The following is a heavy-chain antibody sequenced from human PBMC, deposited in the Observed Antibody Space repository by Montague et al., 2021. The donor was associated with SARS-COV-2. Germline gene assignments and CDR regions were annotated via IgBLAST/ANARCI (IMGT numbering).Heavy chain of an antibody. V-gene: IGHV4-34*01. CDR1: GGSFSDYY. CDR3: ARGTPAVTVFLVLIPTGGYYLNP. D-gene: IGHD2/OR15-2a*01. J-gene: IGHJ5*02. CDR2: INHRGRA. Sequence: SETLSLTRAVYGGSFSDYYWSWIRQPPGKGLEWIGEINHRGRANXRASLKSRFTMSTDTSKNQFSLTLSSVTAADTAVYFCARGTPAVTVFLVLIPTGGYYLNPGGRGTRVTDAS.